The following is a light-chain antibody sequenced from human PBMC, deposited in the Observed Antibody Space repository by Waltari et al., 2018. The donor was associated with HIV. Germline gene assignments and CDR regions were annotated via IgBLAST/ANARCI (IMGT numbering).Light chain of an antibody. V-gene: IGLV1-40*01. Sequence: QSILTQPPSVSGAPGQRVTISCTGSSSNIGAGFDVHWYQQLPGTAPNLLIYGDNRRPAGVPDRFFGSKSGSSASLAITGLQAEDEADYYCQSYDSSLSGSLVFGGGTKLTVL. CDR2: GDN. CDR3: QSYDSSLSGSLV. CDR1: SSNIGAGFD. J-gene: IGLJ2*01.